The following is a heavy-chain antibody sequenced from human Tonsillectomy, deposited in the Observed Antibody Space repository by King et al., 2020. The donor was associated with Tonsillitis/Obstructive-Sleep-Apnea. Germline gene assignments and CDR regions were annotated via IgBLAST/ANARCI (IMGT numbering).Heavy chain of an antibody. CDR1: GFTFSSYA. D-gene: IGHD5-12*01. CDR3: ARVGGYGAFDY. V-gene: IGHV3-30*04. Sequence: VQLVESGGGVVQPGRSLRLSCAASGFTFSSYAMYWVRQAPGKGLECMAVISYDGRKKYYADSVKGRFTISRDISQNTLYLQMNSLRAEDTAVYYCARVGGYGAFDYWGQGTLVTVSS. CDR2: ISYDGRKK. J-gene: IGHJ4*02.